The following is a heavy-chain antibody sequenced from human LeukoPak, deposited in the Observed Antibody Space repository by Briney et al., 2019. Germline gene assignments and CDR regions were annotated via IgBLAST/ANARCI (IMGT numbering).Heavy chain of an antibody. D-gene: IGHD3-16*02. CDR2: IYTSGST. J-gene: IGHJ4*02. CDR3: AREGEGDYVWGSYRPPTFDY. Sequence: PSETLSLTCTVSGGSISSGSYYWSWIRQPAGTGLEWIGRIYTSGSTNYNPSLKSRVTISVDTSKNQFSLKLSSVTAADTAVYYCAREGEGDYVWGSYRPPTFDYWGQGTLVTVSS. CDR1: GGSISSGSYY. V-gene: IGHV4-61*02.